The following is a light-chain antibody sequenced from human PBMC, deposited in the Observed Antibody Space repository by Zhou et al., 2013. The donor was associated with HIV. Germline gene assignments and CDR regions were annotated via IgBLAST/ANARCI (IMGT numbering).Light chain of an antibody. Sequence: EIVLTQSPGTLSLSPGERATLSCRASQSVTNNYLAWYQQKPGQAPRXLIYDASNRATGIPARFSGSGSGTDFTLTISSLEPEDFAVYYCQQRSDWPPTFGGGARVDIK. CDR1: QSVTNNY. V-gene: IGKV3-11*01. CDR3: QQRSDWPPT. CDR2: DAS. J-gene: IGKJ4*01.